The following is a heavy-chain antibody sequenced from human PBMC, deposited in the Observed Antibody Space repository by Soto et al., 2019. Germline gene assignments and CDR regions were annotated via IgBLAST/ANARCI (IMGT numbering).Heavy chain of an antibody. D-gene: IGHD1-1*01. V-gene: IGHV4-4*07. J-gene: IGHJ5*02. CDR3: VRDGTKTLRDWFDP. Sequence: SETLSLTCTVSGASISGFYWSWIRKSAGKGLEWIGRIYATGTTDYNPSLKSRVMMSVDTSKKQFYLKLRSVTAADTAVYYCVRDGTKTLRDWFDPWGQGISVTVSS. CDR2: IYATGTT. CDR1: GASISGFY.